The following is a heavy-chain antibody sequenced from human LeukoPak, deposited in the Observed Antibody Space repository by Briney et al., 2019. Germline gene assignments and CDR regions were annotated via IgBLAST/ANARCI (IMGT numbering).Heavy chain of an antibody. V-gene: IGHV3-21*04. CDR1: GFTFSSYA. J-gene: IGHJ4*02. D-gene: IGHD3-9*01. Sequence: GGSLRLSCAASGFTFSSYAMNWVRQAPGKGLEWVSSISGGSNNINYAGSVKGRFTTSRDNAKNSLYLQMNSLRAEDTAVYYCARQGLTGYIYFDYWGQGTLVTVSS. CDR2: ISGGSNNI. CDR3: ARQGLTGYIYFDY.